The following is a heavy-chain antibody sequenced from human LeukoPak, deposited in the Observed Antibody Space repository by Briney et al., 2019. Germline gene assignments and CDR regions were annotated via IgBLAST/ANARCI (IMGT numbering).Heavy chain of an antibody. CDR2: ISAYNGNT. Sequence: ASVKVSCKASGYIFNIYGISWVRQAPGQGLEWMGWISAYNGNTNYAQKLQGRVTMTTDTSTSTAYMELRSLRSDDTAVYYCARGPYSSSWPTTFDYWGQGTLVTVSS. CDR3: ARGPYSSSWPTTFDY. CDR1: GYIFNIYG. J-gene: IGHJ4*02. D-gene: IGHD6-13*01. V-gene: IGHV1-18*01.